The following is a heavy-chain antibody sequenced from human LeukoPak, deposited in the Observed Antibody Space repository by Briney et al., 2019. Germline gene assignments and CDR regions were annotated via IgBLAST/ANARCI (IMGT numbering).Heavy chain of an antibody. J-gene: IGHJ4*02. V-gene: IGHV4-59*12. CDR3: ARVGVGYYDVDY. Sequence: SETLSLTCTVSGGSISSYYWSWIRQPPGKGLEWIGYIYYSGSTYYNPSLKSRVTISVDTSKNQFSLKLSSVTAADTAVYYCARVGVGYYDVDYWGQGTLVTVSS. D-gene: IGHD3-22*01. CDR2: IYYSGST. CDR1: GGSISSYY.